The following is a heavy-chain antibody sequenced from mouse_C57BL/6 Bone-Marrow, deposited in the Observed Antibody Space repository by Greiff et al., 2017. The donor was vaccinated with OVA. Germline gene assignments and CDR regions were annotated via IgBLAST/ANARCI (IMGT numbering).Heavy chain of an antibody. CDR3: TTELLHYLDY. CDR1: GFNIKDDY. D-gene: IGHD2-1*01. CDR2: IDPENGDT. J-gene: IGHJ2*01. V-gene: IGHV14-4*01. Sequence: EVKLVESGAELVRPGASVKLSCTASGFNIKDDYMHWVKQRPEQGLEWIGWIDPENGDTEYASKFQGKATITADTSSNTAYLQLSSLTSEDTAVYYCTTELLHYLDYWGQGTTLTVSS.